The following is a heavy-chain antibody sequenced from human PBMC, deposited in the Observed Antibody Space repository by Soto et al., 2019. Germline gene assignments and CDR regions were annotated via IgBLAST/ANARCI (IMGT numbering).Heavy chain of an antibody. D-gene: IGHD4-17*01. V-gene: IGHV4-59*01. J-gene: IGHJ4*02. CDR3: ARVGLVYGDYYFDY. CDR1: GGSISSYY. Sequence: SETLSLTCTVSGGSISSYYWSWIRQPPGKGLEWIGYIYYSGSTNYNPSLKSRVTISVDTSKNQFSLKLSSVTAADTAVYYCARVGLVYGDYYFDYWGQGTLVTVSS. CDR2: IYYSGST.